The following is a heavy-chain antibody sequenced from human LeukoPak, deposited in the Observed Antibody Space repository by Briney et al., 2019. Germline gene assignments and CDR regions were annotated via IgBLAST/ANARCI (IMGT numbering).Heavy chain of an antibody. CDR2: IIPIFDTA. Sequence: GASVKVSCKASGGTFSNYAISWVRQAPGQGLEWMGGIIPIFDTADYAQKFQGRLRITADESTSTAYMELRSLRSDDTAVYYCARENGAHDYGDFGVTEIDYWGQGTLVTVSS. D-gene: IGHD4-17*01. V-gene: IGHV1-69*13. CDR1: GGTFSNYA. CDR3: ARENGAHDYGDFGVTEIDY. J-gene: IGHJ4*02.